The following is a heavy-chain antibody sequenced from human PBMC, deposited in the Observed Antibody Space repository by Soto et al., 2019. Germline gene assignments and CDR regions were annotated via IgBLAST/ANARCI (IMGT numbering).Heavy chain of an antibody. D-gene: IGHD2-21*01. J-gene: IGHJ4*02. Sequence: QVQLVQSGAEVKKPGASVKVSCKASGYTFTAYYIHWVRQAPGQGLEWMGWINPNSGGTNYAQKFQGRVTMTRDTSISPAYMELRRLRSDDTDVYYCATSEKRDWHTYWGQGTLVTVSS. CDR3: ATSEKRDWHTY. CDR1: GYTFTAYY. CDR2: INPNSGGT. V-gene: IGHV1-2*02.